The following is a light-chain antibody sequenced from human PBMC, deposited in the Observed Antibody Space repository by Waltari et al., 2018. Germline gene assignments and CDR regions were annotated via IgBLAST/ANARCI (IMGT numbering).Light chain of an antibody. CDR3: QHYVLLPVT. Sequence: EIVLTQSPGTLSLSSGERATLSCRASQSVSSSLAWYQQKSGQAPRLLIYGASSRATGVPDRFSGSGSGTDFSLTISRLEPEDFAVYYCQHYVLLPVTFGQGTKVEIK. CDR1: QSVSSS. J-gene: IGKJ1*01. CDR2: GAS. V-gene: IGKV3-20*01.